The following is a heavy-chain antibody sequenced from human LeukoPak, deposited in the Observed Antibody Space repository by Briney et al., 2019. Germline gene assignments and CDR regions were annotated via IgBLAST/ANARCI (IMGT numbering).Heavy chain of an antibody. CDR3: ARGRSSSWGYFDY. D-gene: IGHD6-6*01. CDR2: INHSGST. V-gene: IGHV4-34*01. Sequence: SETLSLTCAVYGGSFSGYYWCWIRQPPGKGLEWIGEINHSGSTNYNPSLKSRVTISVDTSKNQFSLKLSSVTAADTAVYYCARGRSSSWGYFDYWGQGTLVTVSS. CDR1: GGSFSGYY. J-gene: IGHJ4*02.